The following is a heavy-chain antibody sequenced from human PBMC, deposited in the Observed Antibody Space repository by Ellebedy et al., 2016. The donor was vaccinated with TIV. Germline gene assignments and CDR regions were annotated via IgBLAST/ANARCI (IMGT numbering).Heavy chain of an antibody. D-gene: IGHD1-26*01. Sequence: AASVKVSCKASGYTFTSYYMHWVRQAPGQGLEWMGIINPSGGSTSYAQKLQGRVTMTRDTSTSTVYMELSSLRSEDTAVYYCARARQWELQFDYWGQGTLVTVSS. CDR3: ARARQWELQFDY. V-gene: IGHV1-46*04. CDR2: INPSGGST. J-gene: IGHJ4*02. CDR1: GYTFTSYY.